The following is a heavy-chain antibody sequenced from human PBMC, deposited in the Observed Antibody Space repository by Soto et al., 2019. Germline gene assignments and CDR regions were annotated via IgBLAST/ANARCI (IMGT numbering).Heavy chain of an antibody. V-gene: IGHV4-30-2*01. CDR2: IYHSGST. J-gene: IGHJ3*02. Sequence: SETLSLTCAVSGDSISSGGYSWSWIRQPPGKGLEWIGYIYHSGSTYYNPSLKSRVTISVDRSKNQFSLKLSSVTAADTALYYCARDGLGYCTNGVCSSDAFDIWGQGTMVT. D-gene: IGHD2-8*01. CDR3: ARDGLGYCTNGVCSSDAFDI. CDR1: GDSISSGGYS.